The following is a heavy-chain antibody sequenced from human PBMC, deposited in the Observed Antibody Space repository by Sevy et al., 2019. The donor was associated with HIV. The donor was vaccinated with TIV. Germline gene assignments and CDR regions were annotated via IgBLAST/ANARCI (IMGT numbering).Heavy chain of an antibody. J-gene: IGHJ4*02. CDR1: GGSISSYY. Sequence: SETLSLTCTVSGGSISSYYWSWIRQPPGKGLEWIGYIYYSGSTNYNPSLKSRVTISVDTSKNQFSLKLSSVTAADTXVYYCARDMLGYCSSTSCYAEGYFDYWGQGTLVTVSS. CDR3: ARDMLGYCSSTSCYAEGYFDY. CDR2: IYYSGST. D-gene: IGHD2-2*01. V-gene: IGHV4-59*01.